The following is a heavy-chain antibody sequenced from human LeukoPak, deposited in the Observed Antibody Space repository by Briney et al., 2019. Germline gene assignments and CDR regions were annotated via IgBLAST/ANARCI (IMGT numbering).Heavy chain of an antibody. V-gene: IGHV4-4*02. CDR3: ARDEGEGDRYLFDY. D-gene: IGHD2-21*02. CDR1: GGSISSSNW. CDR2: IYHSGST. Sequence: KPSETLSLTCAVSGGSISSSNWWSWVRQPPGKGLEWIGEIYHSGSTNYNPSLKSRVTISVNKSKNQFSLKLSSVTAADTAVYYCARDEGEGDRYLFDYWGQGTLVTVSS. J-gene: IGHJ4*02.